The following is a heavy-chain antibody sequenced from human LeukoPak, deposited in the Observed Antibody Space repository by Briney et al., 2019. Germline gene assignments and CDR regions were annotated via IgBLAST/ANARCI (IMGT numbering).Heavy chain of an antibody. J-gene: IGHJ4*02. Sequence: GGSLRLSCAASGFTFSSYAMSWFRQAPGKGLEWVSAISGSGGSTYYADSVKGRFTISRDNSKNTLYLQMNSLRAEDTAVYYCAKGNVDIVATTDWGQGTLVTVSS. CDR1: GFTFSSYA. V-gene: IGHV3-23*01. D-gene: IGHD5-12*01. CDR3: AKGNVDIVATTD. CDR2: ISGSGGST.